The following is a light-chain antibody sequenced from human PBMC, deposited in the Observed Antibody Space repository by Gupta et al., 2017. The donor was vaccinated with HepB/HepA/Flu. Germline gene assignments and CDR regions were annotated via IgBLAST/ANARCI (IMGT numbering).Light chain of an antibody. CDR2: TAS. J-gene: IGKJ3*01. CDR1: QSILRY. V-gene: IGKV1-39*01. CDR3: QQTDSVPQT. Sequence: DIQMTQSPSSLSASVGDRVTITCRSSQSILRYLNWFQKKPGKAPNLLIYTASSLQSGVPSRFSGGGSGIDFTLNISRLQPEDFATYYCQQTDSVPQTFGHGTKVDVK.